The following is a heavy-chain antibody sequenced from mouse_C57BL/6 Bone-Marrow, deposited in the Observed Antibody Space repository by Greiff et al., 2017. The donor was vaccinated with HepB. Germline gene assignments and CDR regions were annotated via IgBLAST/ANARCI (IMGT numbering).Heavy chain of an antibody. V-gene: IGHV1-82*01. Sequence: QVQLKQSGPELVKPGASVKISCKASGYAFSSPWMNWVKQRPGKGLEWIGRIYPGDGDTNYNGKFKGKATLTADKSSSTAYMQLSSLTSEDSAVYFCARHGSSDYFDYWGQGTTLTVSS. CDR2: IYPGDGDT. D-gene: IGHD1-1*01. J-gene: IGHJ2*01. CDR1: GYAFSSPW. CDR3: ARHGSSDYFDY.